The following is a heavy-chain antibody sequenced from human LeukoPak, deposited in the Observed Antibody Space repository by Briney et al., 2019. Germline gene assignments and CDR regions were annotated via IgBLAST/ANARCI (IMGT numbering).Heavy chain of an antibody. D-gene: IGHD4-17*01. V-gene: IGHV3-21*01. CDR2: ISSSSSYI. CDR1: GFTLSNYS. CDR3: ARDLAYGDDGL. Sequence: GGSLRLSCAASGFTLSNYSMNWVRQAPGKGLEWVAFISSSSSYIFYADSLKGRFTISRDNAKNSLYLRMNSLRADDTAVYYCARDLAYGDDGLWGQGTLVTVSS. J-gene: IGHJ4*02.